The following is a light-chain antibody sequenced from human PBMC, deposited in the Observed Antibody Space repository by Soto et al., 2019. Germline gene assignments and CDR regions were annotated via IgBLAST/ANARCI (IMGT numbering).Light chain of an antibody. Sequence: QSALTQPASVSGSPGQSITISCTGTSSDVGSYHLVSWYQQHPGKAPTLMIYEVSKRPSGGSNRFSGSKSGNTASLTISGLQAEDEADYYCCSYAGSSTYVVFGGGTKLTVL. CDR2: EVS. V-gene: IGLV2-23*02. CDR3: CSYAGSSTYVV. J-gene: IGLJ2*01. CDR1: SSDVGSYHL.